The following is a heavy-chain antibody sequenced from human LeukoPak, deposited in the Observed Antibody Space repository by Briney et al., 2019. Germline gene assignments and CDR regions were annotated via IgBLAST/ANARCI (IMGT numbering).Heavy chain of an antibody. D-gene: IGHD6-13*01. V-gene: IGHV3-64*01. CDR3: ARSKVPYSSSWDFDY. Sequence: GGSLTLSCAASGFTFSSYAMHWVRQAPGKGLEYVSAISSNGGSTYYANSVKGRFTISRDNSKNTLYLQMGSLRAEDMAVYYCARSKVPYSSSWDFDYWGQGTLVTVSS. J-gene: IGHJ4*02. CDR1: GFTFSSYA. CDR2: ISSNGGST.